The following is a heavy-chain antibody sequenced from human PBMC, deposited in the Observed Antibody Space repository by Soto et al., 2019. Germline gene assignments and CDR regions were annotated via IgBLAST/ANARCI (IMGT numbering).Heavy chain of an antibody. CDR1: GFTFSSYS. Sequence: EVQLVESGGGLVQPGGSLRLSCAASGFTFSSYSMNWVRQAPGNGLEWVSYISSSSSTIYYADSVKGRFTSSRDNAKNSLYLQMNSLRAEDTAVYYCARGAYLNWFDPWGQGTLVTVSS. V-gene: IGHV3-48*01. CDR2: ISSSSSTI. J-gene: IGHJ5*02. CDR3: ARGAYLNWFDP.